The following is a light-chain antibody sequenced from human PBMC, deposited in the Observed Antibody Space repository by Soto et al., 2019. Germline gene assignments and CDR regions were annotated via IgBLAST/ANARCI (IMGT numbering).Light chain of an antibody. CDR3: QQRTNSPPWT. CDR2: GVS. J-gene: IGKJ1*01. Sequence: EIVLTKSPATLSLSPGEGASLACRASQNISTYLAWYQQRPGQVPRLLIYGVSKRAPAIPPRFSGSGSGTDFTLSVIGLETEDFATYYCQQRTNSPPWTFGQGTRVELK. V-gene: IGKV3-11*01. CDR1: QNISTY.